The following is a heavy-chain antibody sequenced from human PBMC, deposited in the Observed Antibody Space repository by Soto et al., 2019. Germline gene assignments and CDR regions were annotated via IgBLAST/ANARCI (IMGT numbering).Heavy chain of an antibody. CDR1: GYTFTTYA. CDR2: INGGNGNT. V-gene: IGHV1-3*01. J-gene: IGHJ4*02. Sequence: ASVKVSCKGSGYTFTTYAVQWVRQAPGQGLEWLGWINGGNGNTKYSQKFQGRVTMTGDTSASTAHMELNSLTSEDTAVYYCARVDGTYWGQGTLVTVSS. CDR3: ARVDGTY. D-gene: IGHD1-26*01.